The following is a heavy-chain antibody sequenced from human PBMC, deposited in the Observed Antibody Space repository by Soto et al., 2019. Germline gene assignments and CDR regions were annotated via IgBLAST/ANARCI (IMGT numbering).Heavy chain of an antibody. D-gene: IGHD2-2*01. Sequence: SETLSLTCTVSGGSISSYYWSWIRQPPGKGLEWIGYIYYSGSTNYNPSLKSRVTISVDTSKNQFSLKLSSLTAADTAVYYCARHFSDIVVVPAAEPFLNMDVWGKGTTVTVSS. V-gene: IGHV4-59*08. CDR2: IYYSGST. CDR1: GGSISSYY. J-gene: IGHJ6*03. CDR3: ARHFSDIVVVPAAEPFLNMDV.